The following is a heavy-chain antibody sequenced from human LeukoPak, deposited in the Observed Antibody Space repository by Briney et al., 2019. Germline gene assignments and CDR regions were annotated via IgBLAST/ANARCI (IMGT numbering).Heavy chain of an antibody. V-gene: IGHV4-39*01. CDR3: VAIGSGWYFIDY. J-gene: IGHJ4*02. Sequence: SETLSLTCTVSGGSLSSSSYYWGWIRQPPGKGLEWIGSIYYSGSTYYNPPLKSRVTISVDTSKNQFSLKLSSVTAADTAVYYCVAIGSGWYFIDYWGQGTLVTVSS. D-gene: IGHD6-19*01. CDR2: IYYSGST. CDR1: GGSLSSSSYY.